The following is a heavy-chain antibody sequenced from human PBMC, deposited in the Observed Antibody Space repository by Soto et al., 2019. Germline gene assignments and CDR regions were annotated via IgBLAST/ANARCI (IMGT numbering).Heavy chain of an antibody. CDR3: ARGPYYDFWSGRRGFDY. CDR1: GGSFSGYY. CDR2: INHSGST. D-gene: IGHD3-3*01. J-gene: IGHJ4*02. Sequence: QVQLQQWGAGLLKPSETLSLTCAVYGGSFSGYYWSWIRQPPGKGLEWIGEINHSGSTNYNPSLKSRVTISVDTSKNQFSLKLSSVTAADTAVYYCARGPYYDFWSGRRGFDYCGQGTLVTVSS. V-gene: IGHV4-34*01.